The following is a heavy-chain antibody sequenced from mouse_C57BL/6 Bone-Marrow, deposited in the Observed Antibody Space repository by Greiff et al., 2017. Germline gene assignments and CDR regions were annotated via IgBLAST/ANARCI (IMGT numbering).Heavy chain of an antibody. D-gene: IGHD1-1*01. CDR2: IYPGDGDT. CDR1: GYAFSSSW. V-gene: IGHV1-82*01. J-gene: IGHJ3*01. Sequence: VQLQESGPELVKPGASVKISCKASGYAFSSSWMNWVKQRPGKGLEWIGRIYPGDGDTNYNGKFKGKATLTADKSSSTAYMQLSSLTSEDSAVYFCGGFYYGSSYGFAYWGQGTLVTVSA. CDR3: GGFYYGSSYGFAY.